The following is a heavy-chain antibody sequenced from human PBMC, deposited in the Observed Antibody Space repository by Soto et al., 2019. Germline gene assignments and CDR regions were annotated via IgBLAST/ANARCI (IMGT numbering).Heavy chain of an antibody. CDR3: AGSDSHFYGRDA. Sequence: EVQLVESGGGLVQPGGSLRLSCDASGFTFRNYDMHWVRQGTGKGLEWVSGISAAGDPDYADSVEGRFTISREKAQNSLFLQFKSLRVGDTAVYSWAGSDSHFYGRDAWAHGTP. CDR1: GFTFRNYD. J-gene: IGHJ6*02. CDR2: ISAAGDP. D-gene: IGHD4-4*01. V-gene: IGHV3-13*05.